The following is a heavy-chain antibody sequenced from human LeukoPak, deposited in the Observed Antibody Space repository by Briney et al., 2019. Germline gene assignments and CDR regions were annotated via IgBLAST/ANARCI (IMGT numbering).Heavy chain of an antibody. V-gene: IGHV1-18*01. CDR3: ARVQASSFYYDSSGF. CDR1: GYTFTTYG. D-gene: IGHD3-22*01. Sequence: ASVKVSCKASGYTFTTYGISWVRQAPGQGLEWMGWISAYNDNRNYAQKFQGRVTMTTDTSTSTAYMELRSLRSDDTAVYYCARVQASSFYYDSSGFWGQGTMVTVSS. J-gene: IGHJ3*01. CDR2: ISAYNDNR.